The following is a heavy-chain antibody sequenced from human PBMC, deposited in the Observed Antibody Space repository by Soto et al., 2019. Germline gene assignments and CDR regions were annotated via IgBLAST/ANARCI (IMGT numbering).Heavy chain of an antibody. CDR3: ARDIGSFAYGEGY. J-gene: IGHJ4*02. Sequence: SETLSLTCSVSGGSINSYWWSWIRQPAGKGLEWIGRVYSSGTTDYNPSLNSRATMSVETSKNQFSPKLSSVTAADTAVYYCARDIGSFAYGEGYWGQGIQVTVPS. CDR2: VYSSGTT. V-gene: IGHV4-4*07. CDR1: GGSINSYW. D-gene: IGHD3-10*01.